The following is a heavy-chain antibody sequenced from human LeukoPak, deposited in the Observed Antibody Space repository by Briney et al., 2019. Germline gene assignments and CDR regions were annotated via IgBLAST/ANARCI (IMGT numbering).Heavy chain of an antibody. V-gene: IGHV1-2*02. CDR1: GYTFTGYY. D-gene: IGHD3-10*01. Sequence: ASVKVSCKASGYTFTGYYMHWVRQAPGQGLEWKGWINPNSGGTKYAQKFQGRVTMTRDMSISTAYMELSRLRSDNTAVYYCARGRSGELTWAFTLDSWGQGTLVTVSS. CDR2: INPNSGGT. CDR3: ARGRSGELTWAFTLDS. J-gene: IGHJ4*02.